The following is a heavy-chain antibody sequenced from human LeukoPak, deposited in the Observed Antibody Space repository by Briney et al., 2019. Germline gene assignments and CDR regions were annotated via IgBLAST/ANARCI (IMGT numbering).Heavy chain of an antibody. J-gene: IGHJ3*02. V-gene: IGHV4-61*02. CDR2: IYTSGST. CDR3: ARYIVSYPHDAFDI. D-gene: IGHD1-26*01. Sequence: SQTLSLTCSVSGGSISSGTYYWSWIRQPAGRGLEWIGRIYTSGSTNYNPSLKSRVTISLETSKKQFSLKLSSVTAADTAFYYCARYIVSYPHDAFDIWGQGTMVTVSS. CDR1: GGSISSGTYY.